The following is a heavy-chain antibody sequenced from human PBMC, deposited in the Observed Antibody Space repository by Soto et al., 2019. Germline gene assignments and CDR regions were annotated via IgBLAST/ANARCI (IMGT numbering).Heavy chain of an antibody. J-gene: IGHJ6*02. CDR3: ARRGYSSSWYYYYYYGRDV. CDR1: GYTFTSYD. CDR2: MNPNSGNT. V-gene: IGHV1-8*01. Sequence: QVQLVQSGAEVKKPGASVKVSCKASGYTFTSYDINWVRQATGQGLEWMGWMNPNSGNTGYAQKFQGRVNMTRNTSISSAYMELSSLRSEDTAVYYCARRGYSSSWYYYYYYGRDVWGQGTTVTVSS. D-gene: IGHD6-13*01.